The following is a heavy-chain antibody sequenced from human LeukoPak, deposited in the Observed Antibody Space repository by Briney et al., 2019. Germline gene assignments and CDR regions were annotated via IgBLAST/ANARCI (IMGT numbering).Heavy chain of an antibody. CDR2: INSDGSST. J-gene: IGHJ4*02. CDR3: ARGGSNYDSSDYYVGRCLEN. CDR1: GFTFRRYW. D-gene: IGHD3-22*01. Sequence: SGGSLRLSCAASGFTFRRYWMHWVRQAPGKGLVWVLRINSDGSSTIYADSVKGRFTISRDNAKNTLYLQMKSLRAEDTAVYYCARGGSNYDSSDYYVGRCLENWGQGSLVTVSS. V-gene: IGHV3-74*01.